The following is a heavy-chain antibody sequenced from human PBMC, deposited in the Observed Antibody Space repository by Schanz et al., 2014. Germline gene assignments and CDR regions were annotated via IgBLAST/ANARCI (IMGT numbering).Heavy chain of an antibody. CDR2: ISSSSHYT. CDR3: ARDRRVFCSTTSCHIFDY. Sequence: GGSLRLSCAASGFTFSDYYMSWIRQAPGKGLEWLSYISSSSHYTNYADSVKGRFTISRDNAKNSLSLQMNSVRAEDTAVYYCARDRRVFCSTTSCHIFDYWGQGTLVTVSS. D-gene: IGHD2-2*01. V-gene: IGHV3-11*06. CDR1: GFTFSDYY. J-gene: IGHJ4*02.